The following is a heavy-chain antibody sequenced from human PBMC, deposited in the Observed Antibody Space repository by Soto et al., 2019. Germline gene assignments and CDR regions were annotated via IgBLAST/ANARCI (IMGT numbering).Heavy chain of an antibody. V-gene: IGHV4-4*07. CDR2: VHAGGSF. Sequence: QAQLQVSGPGLVKPAESLSLICNVSGVPITDSYWSWIRQSPGKGLEWIGRVHAGGSFNYNPSLRRRAAISVDTSKSQVSLRLTSVTAAETAVYFCALENTPEMTRGCFAPWGQGTLVTVSS. D-gene: IGHD3-10*01. CDR1: GVPITDSY. CDR3: ALENTPEMTRGCFAP. J-gene: IGHJ5*02.